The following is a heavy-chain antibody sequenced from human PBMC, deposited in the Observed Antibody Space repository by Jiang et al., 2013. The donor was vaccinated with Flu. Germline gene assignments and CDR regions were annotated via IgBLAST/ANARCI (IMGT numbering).Heavy chain of an antibody. Sequence: LLKPSETLSLTCAISGGSISPYSWGWMRQPAGKGLEWIGHIITSGGTHYNSSLNSRITMSLDTSENRFSLQLKSVTAADTAMYYCAVYNSGWLWGQGTLVTVSS. D-gene: IGHD5-12*01. J-gene: IGHJ1*01. CDR3: AVYNSGWL. CDR1: GGSISPYS. CDR2: IITSGGT. V-gene: IGHV4-4*07.